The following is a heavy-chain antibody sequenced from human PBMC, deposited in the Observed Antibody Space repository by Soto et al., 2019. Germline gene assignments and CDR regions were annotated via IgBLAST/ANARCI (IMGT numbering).Heavy chain of an antibody. Sequence: XGSRRLSCAASGFTLSDYCISWFRQAPGKGLEWVSYISGSGSTIHDADSVKGRFTISRDNAKNSLYLQMNSLRAEDTALYYCARLGSIAAAGTPDYWGQGTLVTVSS. CDR2: ISGSGSTI. CDR3: ARLGSIAAAGTPDY. CDR1: GFTLSDYC. V-gene: IGHV3-11*01. D-gene: IGHD6-13*01. J-gene: IGHJ4*02.